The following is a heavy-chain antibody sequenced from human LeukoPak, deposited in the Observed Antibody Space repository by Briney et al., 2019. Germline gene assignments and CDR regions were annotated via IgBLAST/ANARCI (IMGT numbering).Heavy chain of an antibody. J-gene: IGHJ6*02. CDR2: IKEDGSDK. CDR1: GFTFSNYW. V-gene: IGHV3-7*03. Sequence: GGSLRLSYAASGFTFSNYWMDWVRQSPGEGLEWVANIKEDGSDKYYVDSVKGRFTFSRDNDENSLYLRMNGLRAEATTGYYCARVITFGGVIVKKNRQTSSYYYYGMDVSGQGTTGTVSS. D-gene: IGHD3-16*02. CDR3: ARVITFGGVIVKKNRQTSSYYYYGMDV.